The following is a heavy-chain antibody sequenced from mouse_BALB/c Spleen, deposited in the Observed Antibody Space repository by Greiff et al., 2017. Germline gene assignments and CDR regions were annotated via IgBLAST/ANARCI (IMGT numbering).Heavy chain of an antibody. J-gene: IGHJ4*01. V-gene: IGHV14-3*02. CDR1: GFNIKDTY. Sequence: EVQLQQSGAELVKPGASVKLSCTASGFNIKDTYMHWVKQRPEQGLEWIGRIDPANGNTKYDPKFQGKATITADTSSNTAYLQLSSLTSEDTAVYYCARCDYERGGYAMDYWGQGTSVTVSS. CDR3: ARCDYERGGYAMDY. D-gene: IGHD2-4*01. CDR2: IDPANGNT.